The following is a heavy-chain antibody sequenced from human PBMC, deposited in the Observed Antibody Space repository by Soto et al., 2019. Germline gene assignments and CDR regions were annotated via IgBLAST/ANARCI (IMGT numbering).Heavy chain of an antibody. D-gene: IGHD3-10*01. CDR2: FDPEDDET. V-gene: IGHV1-24*01. J-gene: IGHJ4*02. Sequence: QVQLVQSGTEVKKPGTSGKVSCKVSGDTLTDLSMHWVRQAPGKGLEWMGGFDPEDDETFYAQRFQGRVTMTEDTSTDTAYMELSSLRSDDTAVYYCATGRTYFYGSGSHNYFDYWGQGTLVTVSS. CDR3: ATGRTYFYGSGSHNYFDY. CDR1: GDTLTDLS.